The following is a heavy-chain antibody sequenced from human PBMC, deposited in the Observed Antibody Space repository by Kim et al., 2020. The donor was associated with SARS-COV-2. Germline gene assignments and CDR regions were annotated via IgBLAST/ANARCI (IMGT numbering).Heavy chain of an antibody. J-gene: IGHJ3*02. CDR3: ASGPTVHDAFDI. Sequence: SETLSLICTVSGGSISSGSYYWSWIRQPAGKGLEWIGRIYTSGSTNFNPSLKSRVTISVDTSKNQFSLKLSSVTAADTAVYYCASGPTVHDAFDIWGQGTMVTVSS. CDR2: IYTSGST. CDR1: GGSISSGSYY. D-gene: IGHD2-21*02. V-gene: IGHV4-61*02.